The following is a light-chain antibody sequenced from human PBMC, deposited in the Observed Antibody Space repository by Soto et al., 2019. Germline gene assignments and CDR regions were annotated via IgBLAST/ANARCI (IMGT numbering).Light chain of an antibody. CDR1: QTISSW. V-gene: IGKV1-5*03. Sequence: DIQMTQSPSTLSGSVGDRVTITCRASQTISSWLAWYQQKQGKAPNLLIYKASTLKSGVPSRFSGSGSGTELTLTISSLQPDDFETYYCQHYNSYSEAFGQGTKVDIK. CDR3: QHYNSYSEA. CDR2: KAS. J-gene: IGKJ1*01.